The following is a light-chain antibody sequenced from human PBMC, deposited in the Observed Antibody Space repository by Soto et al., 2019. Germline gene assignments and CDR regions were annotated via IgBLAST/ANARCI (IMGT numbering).Light chain of an antibody. CDR1: SSDVGGYNY. CDR2: EVS. V-gene: IGLV2-14*01. CDR3: SSYTSSSTSYV. Sequence: VLTQPASVSGSPGQSITISCTGTSSDVGGYNYVSWYQQHPGKAPKLMIYEVSNRPSGVSNRFSGSKSGNTASLTISGLQAEDEADYYCSSYTSSSTSYVFGTGTKLTVL. J-gene: IGLJ1*01.